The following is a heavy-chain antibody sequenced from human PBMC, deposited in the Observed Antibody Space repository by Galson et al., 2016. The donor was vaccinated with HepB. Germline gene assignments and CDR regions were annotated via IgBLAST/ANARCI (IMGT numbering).Heavy chain of an antibody. V-gene: IGHV1-2*02. CDR3: ARSLAVRGGFDF. Sequence: SCKASGYTFTAYYIHWVRQAPGQGLEWMGWINPNSGDTNYAQKFQGRVTMTRDTSIRTAYLELSSLRSDDRAVYYCARSLAVRGGFDFWGQGTMVTVSS. CDR1: GYTFTAYY. CDR2: INPNSGDT. J-gene: IGHJ3*01. D-gene: IGHD6-6*01.